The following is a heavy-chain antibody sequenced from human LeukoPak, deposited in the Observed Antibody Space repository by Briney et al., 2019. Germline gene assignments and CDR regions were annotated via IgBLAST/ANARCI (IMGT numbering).Heavy chain of an antibody. CDR2: IYHSGST. CDR3: ASGGDTAMVDY. J-gene: IGHJ4*02. V-gene: IGHV4-34*01. CDR1: GGSFSGYY. D-gene: IGHD5-18*01. Sequence: PSETLSLTCAVYGGSFSGYYWSWIRQPPGKGLEWIGSIYHSGSTYYNPSLKSRVTISVDTSKNQFSLKLSSVTAADTAVYYCASGGDTAMVDYWGQGTLVTVSS.